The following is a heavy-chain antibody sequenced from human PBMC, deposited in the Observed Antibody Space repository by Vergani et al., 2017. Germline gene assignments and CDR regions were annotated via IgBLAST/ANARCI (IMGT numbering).Heavy chain of an antibody. D-gene: IGHD5-12*01. CDR2: IDVKGNS. J-gene: IGHJ3*02. CDR1: GGSLDIHSQT. Sequence: QAQLQESGPRLVKPSQTLSLTCSFSGGSLDIHSQTWGWIRQPAGEGLEWIGLIDVKGNSNFGPSLESRVTMSADASRGRFSLNLRSVTTSDTSVYYCVRGLHSSYSLGAFDIWGKGIKVTVSS. V-gene: IGHV4-61*02. CDR3: VRGLHSSYSLGAFDI.